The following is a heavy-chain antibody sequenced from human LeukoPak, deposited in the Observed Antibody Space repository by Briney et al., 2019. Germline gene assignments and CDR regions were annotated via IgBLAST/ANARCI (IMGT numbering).Heavy chain of an antibody. CDR2: IYHSGST. CDR1: GGSISSGGYS. V-gene: IGHV4-30-2*01. D-gene: IGHD4-17*01. Sequence: SETLSLTCAVSGGSISSGGYSWSWIRQPPGKGLEWIGYIYHSGSTYYNPSLKSRVTISVDRSKNQFSLKLSSVTAADTAVYYCASRRDYGDYGREAFDYWGQGTPVTVSS. CDR3: ASRRDYGDYGREAFDY. J-gene: IGHJ4*02.